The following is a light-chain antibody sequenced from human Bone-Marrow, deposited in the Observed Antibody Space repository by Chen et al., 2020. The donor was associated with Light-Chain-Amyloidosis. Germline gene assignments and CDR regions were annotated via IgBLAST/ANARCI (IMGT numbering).Light chain of an antibody. J-gene: IGLJ2*01. CDR3: CSYVGSATLV. Sequence: QSALPQPASVSGSPGQSITISCTGTSSDVGTYNLVSWYQQHPGKVPKLIIYEVNKRPAGVSNRFSGSKSGNTASLTISGLQAEDESDYYCCSYVGSATLVFGGGTKLTVL. CDR2: EVN. V-gene: IGLV2-23*02. CDR1: SSDVGTYNL.